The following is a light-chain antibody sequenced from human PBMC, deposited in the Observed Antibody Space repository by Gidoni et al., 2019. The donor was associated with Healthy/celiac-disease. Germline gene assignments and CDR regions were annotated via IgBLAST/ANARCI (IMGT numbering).Light chain of an antibody. J-gene: IGLJ2*01. V-gene: IGLV2-23*02. CDR3: CSYAGSSIVV. Sequence: QSALTQPASVSGSPGQSITISCTGTSSDVWSYNLVSWYQQHPGKAPKLMIYEVSKRPSGVSNRFSGSKSGNTASLTISGLQAEDEADYYCCSYAGSSIVVFGGGTKLTVL. CDR2: EVS. CDR1: SSDVWSYNL.